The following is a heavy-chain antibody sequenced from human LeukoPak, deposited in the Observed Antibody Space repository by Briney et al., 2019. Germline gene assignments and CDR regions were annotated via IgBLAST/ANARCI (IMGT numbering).Heavy chain of an antibody. Sequence: ASVKVSCKASGGTFNSYAFSWVRQAPGQGLEWMGWISGYNGNTNYAQNLQGRVTMTTDTSTSTAYMELSSLRSDDTAVYYCARGLGVVTAQSEQPKPRYFDLWGRGTQVTVSS. V-gene: IGHV1-18*01. CDR3: ARGLGVVTAQSEQPKPRYFDL. D-gene: IGHD2-21*02. J-gene: IGHJ2*01. CDR1: GGTFNSYA. CDR2: ISGYNGNT.